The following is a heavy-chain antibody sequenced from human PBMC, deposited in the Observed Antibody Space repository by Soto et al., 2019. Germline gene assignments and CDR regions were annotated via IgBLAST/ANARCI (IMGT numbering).Heavy chain of an antibody. J-gene: IGHJ4*02. CDR1: GFTFTNYA. Sequence: GGSLRLSCAASGFTFTNYAMTWLRQTPGKGLEWVAIIRVDGSNKEYADSVKGRFTISRDNSKNTLYLQMNTLGAEDTAVYYCARDGIGGTVFRGYLDYWGRGTVVTVSS. D-gene: IGHD1-7*01. CDR2: IRVDGSNK. V-gene: IGHV3-33*08. CDR3: ARDGIGGTVFRGYLDY.